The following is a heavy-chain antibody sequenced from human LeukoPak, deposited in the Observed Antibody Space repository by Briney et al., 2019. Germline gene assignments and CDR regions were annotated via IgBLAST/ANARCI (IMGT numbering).Heavy chain of an antibody. D-gene: IGHD6-19*01. CDR3: AKQGYSSGWFSSFDY. Sequence: GGSLRLSCAASGFTFSSYGMHWVRQAPGKGLEWVAFIRYDGSNKYYADSVKGRFTISRDNSKNTLYLQMNSLRAEDTAVYYCAKQGYSSGWFSSFDYWGQGTLVTVSS. CDR1: GFTFSSYG. V-gene: IGHV3-30*02. CDR2: IRYDGSNK. J-gene: IGHJ4*02.